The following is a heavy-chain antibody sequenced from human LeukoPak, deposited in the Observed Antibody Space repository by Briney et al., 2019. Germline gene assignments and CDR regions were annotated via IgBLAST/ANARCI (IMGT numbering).Heavy chain of an antibody. Sequence: ASVKVSCKASGYTFTSYDINWVRQATGQGLEWMGWMNPNSGNTGYALKFQDRVTMTRNTSISTAYMELSSLRSEDTALYYCARTNYYDNSANWFAPGGQGTLVTVSS. D-gene: IGHD3-22*01. CDR2: MNPNSGNT. CDR1: GYTFTSYD. J-gene: IGHJ5*02. CDR3: ARTNYYDNSANWFAP. V-gene: IGHV1-8*01.